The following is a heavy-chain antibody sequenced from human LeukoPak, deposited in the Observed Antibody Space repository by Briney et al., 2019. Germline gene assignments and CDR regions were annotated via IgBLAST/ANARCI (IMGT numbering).Heavy chain of an antibody. Sequence: GGSLRLSCAVSGFTISNYGMSWVRQAPGKGLEWVSGISWNSGTKAYADSVKGRFIISRDYAQRSLFLQMNSLTTEDTAFYFCAKAAADWYFDVWGRGTLVTVSS. CDR3: AKAAADWYFDV. J-gene: IGHJ2*01. V-gene: IGHV3-9*01. CDR2: ISWNSGTK. D-gene: IGHD6-25*01. CDR1: GFTISNYG.